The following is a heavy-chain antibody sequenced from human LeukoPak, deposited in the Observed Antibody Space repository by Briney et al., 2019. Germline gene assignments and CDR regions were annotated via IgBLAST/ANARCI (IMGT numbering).Heavy chain of an antibody. CDR2: ILYSGST. J-gene: IGHJ4*02. Sequence: SETLSLTRTVSGGSISSYYWSWIRQPPGKGLEWIGYILYSGSTNYNPSLKSRLTISVDTSKNQFSLKMSSVTAADTAVYYCARARVGYCSSTSCTVPYFDYWGQGTLVTVSS. V-gene: IGHV4-59*08. D-gene: IGHD2-2*01. CDR3: ARARVGYCSSTSCTVPYFDY. CDR1: GGSISSYY.